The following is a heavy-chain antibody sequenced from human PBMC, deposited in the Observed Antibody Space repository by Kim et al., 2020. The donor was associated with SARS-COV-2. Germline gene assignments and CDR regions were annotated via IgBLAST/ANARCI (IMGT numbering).Heavy chain of an antibody. D-gene: IGHD3-10*01. V-gene: IGHV4-59*01. Sequence: SETLSLTCTVSGGSISSYYWSWIRQPPGKGLEWIGYIYYSGSTNYNPSLKSRGTISVDTSKNQFSLKLSSVTAADTAVFYCARATHSYGSGSYYFDYGG. CDR2: IYYSGST. J-gene: IGHJ4*01. CDR3: ARATHSYGSGSYYFDY. CDR1: GGSISSYY.